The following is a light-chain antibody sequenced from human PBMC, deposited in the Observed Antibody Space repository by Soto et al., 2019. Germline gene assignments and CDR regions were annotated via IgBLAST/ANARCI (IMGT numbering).Light chain of an antibody. CDR1: QGIRND. J-gene: IGKJ5*01. CDR2: AAS. Sequence: DIQMSQSPSSLSPSVGDRLTITCRASQGIRNDLGWYQHKQGKAPKXLIYAASTLHSGVPSRFSGSGSGTELTITISSLQPEDSETYYCQHRHSYPITFGQGTRLEIK. CDR3: QHRHSYPIT. V-gene: IGKV1-17*01.